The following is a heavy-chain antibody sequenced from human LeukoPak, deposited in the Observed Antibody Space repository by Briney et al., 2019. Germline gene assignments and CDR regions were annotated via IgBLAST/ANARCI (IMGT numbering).Heavy chain of an antibody. V-gene: IGHV4-34*01. CDR2: MYHSGGT. CDR1: GGSFSGYY. Sequence: PSDTLSLTCAVYGGSFSGYYWSWIRQPPGKGLEWIGEMYHSGGTNYNPSLKSRVTISVDTSKNQFSLKLSSVTAADTAVYYCARASYCSGGSCSYYYYYYMDVWGKGTTVTAS. CDR3: ARASYCSGGSCSYYYYYYMDV. D-gene: IGHD2-15*01. J-gene: IGHJ6*03.